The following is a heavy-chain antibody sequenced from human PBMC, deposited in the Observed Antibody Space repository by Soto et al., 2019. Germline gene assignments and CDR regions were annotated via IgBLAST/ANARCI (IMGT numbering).Heavy chain of an antibody. Sequence: GGSLRLSCAASGFTFDDYAMHWVRQAPGKGLEWVSGISWNSGSIGYADSVKGRFTISRDNAKNSLYLQMNSLRAEDTALYYCAKGHKIAVAGPTDYWGQGTLVTVS. CDR3: AKGHKIAVAGPTDY. CDR1: GFTFDDYA. J-gene: IGHJ4*02. CDR2: ISWNSGSI. V-gene: IGHV3-9*01. D-gene: IGHD6-19*01.